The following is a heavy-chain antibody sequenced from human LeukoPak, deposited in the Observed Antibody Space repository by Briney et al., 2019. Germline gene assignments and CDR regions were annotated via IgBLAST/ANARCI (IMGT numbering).Heavy chain of an antibody. D-gene: IGHD3-10*01. Sequence: GESLKISCKGSGYSFTSYWIGWVRQMPGKGLEWMGIIYPGDSDTRYSPSFQGQVTISADKSISTAYLQWSSLKASDTAMCYCARPYRFGEPFYAFDIWGQGTMVTVSS. CDR3: ARPYRFGEPFYAFDI. V-gene: IGHV5-51*01. J-gene: IGHJ3*02. CDR2: IYPGDSDT. CDR1: GYSFTSYW.